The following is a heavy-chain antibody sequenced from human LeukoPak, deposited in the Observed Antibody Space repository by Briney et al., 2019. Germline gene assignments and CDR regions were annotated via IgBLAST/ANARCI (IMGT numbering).Heavy chain of an antibody. J-gene: IGHJ6*02. CDR1: GFTFSSYS. D-gene: IGHD6-13*01. CDR2: ISSSSSTI. V-gene: IGHV3-48*01. CDR3: AREDYLTAAGTYYYYYGMDV. Sequence: AGGSLRLSCAASGFTFSSYSMNWVRQAPGKGLEWVSYISSSSSTIYYADSVKGRFTISRDNAKNSLYLQMNSLRAEDTAVYYCAREDYLTAAGTYYYYYGMDVWGQGTTVTVSS.